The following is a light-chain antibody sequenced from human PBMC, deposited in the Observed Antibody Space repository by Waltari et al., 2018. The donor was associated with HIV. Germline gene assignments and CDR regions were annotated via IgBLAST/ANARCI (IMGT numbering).Light chain of an antibody. CDR1: SSEVGGHNS. J-gene: IGLJ2*01. Sequence: SALTQPASVSGSLGQSITISCTGTSSEVGGHNSVSWYQQHPGKAPKLLISDVSNRPSGVSNRFSGSKSGNTASLTISGLQAEDEADYYCSSYTANSRIFGGGTRLTVL. CDR2: DVS. V-gene: IGLV2-14*03. CDR3: SSYTANSRI.